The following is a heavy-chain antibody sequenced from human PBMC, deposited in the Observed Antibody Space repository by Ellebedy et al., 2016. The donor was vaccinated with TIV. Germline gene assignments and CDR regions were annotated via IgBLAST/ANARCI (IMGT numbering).Heavy chain of an antibody. CDR1: GYTFTGHY. Sequence: ASVKVSXKASGYTFTGHYIHWVRQAPGQGLAWMGWIDPNSGGTNYAQKFQGRVTMTRDTSISTAYMELSRLRSDDTAMYYCARETRYSRSSSAFDIWGQGTMVTVSS. J-gene: IGHJ3*02. V-gene: IGHV1-2*02. CDR2: IDPNSGGT. CDR3: ARETRYSRSSSAFDI. D-gene: IGHD6-6*01.